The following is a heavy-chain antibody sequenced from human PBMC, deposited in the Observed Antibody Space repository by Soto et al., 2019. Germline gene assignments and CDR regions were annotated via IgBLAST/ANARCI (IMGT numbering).Heavy chain of an antibody. V-gene: IGHV3-48*03. CDR1: GFTLSTCE. J-gene: IGHJ6*02. CDR3: SRDKGDKVAYGMDV. CDR2: INSEGVT. D-gene: IGHD3-16*01. Sequence: DVQLVESGGGLVQPGGSLRLSCTVSGFTLSTCEMNWVRQAPGKGLEWISYINSEGVTFYADSVKGRFTISRDNVQNSLLLQMNSLRAEATDVYYCSRDKGDKVAYGMDVWGQGTTVTVSS.